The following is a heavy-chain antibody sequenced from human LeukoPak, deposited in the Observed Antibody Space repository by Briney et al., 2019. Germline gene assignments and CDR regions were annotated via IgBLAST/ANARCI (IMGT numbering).Heavy chain of an antibody. CDR2: MNQDGSER. J-gene: IGHJ4*02. Sequence: PGGSLRLSCAASGFTFSRFWMSWVREAPQKGLEWVATMNQDGSERYNVDSVKGRCTISRDNAKNSLYLQISNLRVEDTAVYYCASGSYRENFDYWGQGILVTVSS. CDR1: GFTFSRFW. V-gene: IGHV3-7*01. CDR3: ASGSYRENFDY. D-gene: IGHD3-16*02.